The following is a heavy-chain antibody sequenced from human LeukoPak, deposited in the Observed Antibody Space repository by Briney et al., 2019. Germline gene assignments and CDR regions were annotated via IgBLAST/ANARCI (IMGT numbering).Heavy chain of an antibody. CDR2: IYHSGST. Sequence: SETLSLTCAVSGGSISSGGYSWSWIRQPPGKGLEWIGYIYHSGSTYYNPSLKSRVTISVDRSKNQFSLKLSSVTAADTAVYYCARTDYGGKVFDYWGQGTLVTVSS. J-gene: IGHJ4*02. CDR1: GGSISSGGYS. D-gene: IGHD4-23*01. V-gene: IGHV4-30-2*01. CDR3: ARTDYGGKVFDY.